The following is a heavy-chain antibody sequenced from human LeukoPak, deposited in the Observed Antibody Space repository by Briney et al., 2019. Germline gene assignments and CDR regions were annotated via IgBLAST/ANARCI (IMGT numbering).Heavy chain of an antibody. Sequence: NPSETLSLTCTVSGGSISSYYWSWIRQPPGKGLEWVGYIYYSGSTNYNPSLKSRVAISVDTSKNQFSLKLSSVTAADTAVYYCARVRYCSGGSCPDYYYYMDVWGKGTTVTVSS. D-gene: IGHD2-15*01. V-gene: IGHV4-59*08. CDR1: GGSISSYY. J-gene: IGHJ6*03. CDR3: ARVRYCSGGSCPDYYYYMDV. CDR2: IYYSGST.